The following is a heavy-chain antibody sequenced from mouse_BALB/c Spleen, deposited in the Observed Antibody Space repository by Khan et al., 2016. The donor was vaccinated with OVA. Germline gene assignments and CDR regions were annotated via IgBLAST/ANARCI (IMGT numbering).Heavy chain of an antibody. CDR2: IYPFNDAP. CDR1: GYTFTSYV. D-gene: IGHD1-1*01. Sequence: VRLQQSGPEVVEPGASVKLSCKASGYTFTSYVMHWVKQKPGQGLEWIGYIYPFNDAPKYNEKFTGKVTLTSDKSSSTAYMELSSLTSEDSAIYYCATVGAYCVTIAYWGQGTLVTVSA. J-gene: IGHJ3*01. V-gene: IGHV1S136*01. CDR3: ATVGAYCVTIAY.